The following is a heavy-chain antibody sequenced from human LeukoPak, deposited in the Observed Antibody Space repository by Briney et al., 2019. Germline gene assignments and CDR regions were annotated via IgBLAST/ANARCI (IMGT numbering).Heavy chain of an antibody. CDR1: GFTFSTYW. V-gene: IGHV3-21*05. Sequence: PGGSLRLSCAVSGFTFSTYWMSWVRQAPGKGLEWISYISSTSADIYYVDSVKGRFTISRDNAKNSLYLQMNSLRAEDTAIYYCARRGPYFDYWGQGILVTVSS. D-gene: IGHD3-10*01. J-gene: IGHJ4*02. CDR2: ISSTSADI. CDR3: ARRGPYFDY.